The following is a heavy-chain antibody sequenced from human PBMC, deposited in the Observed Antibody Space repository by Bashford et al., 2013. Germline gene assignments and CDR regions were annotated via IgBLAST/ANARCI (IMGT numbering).Heavy chain of an antibody. CDR3: AKRVAGTMFTGMDV. CDR1: GLRLSDYV. Sequence: GGSLRLSCAASGLRLSDYVIHWVRQAPDKGLEWVAQTSFYGTKQDYSDLVKGRFTISRDISKNIVSLQMNSLRVEDTAVYYCAKRVAGTMFTGMDVWGQGTTVTVSS. V-gene: IGHV3-30*19. J-gene: IGHJ6*02. D-gene: IGHD3-3*01. CDR2: TSFYGTKQ.